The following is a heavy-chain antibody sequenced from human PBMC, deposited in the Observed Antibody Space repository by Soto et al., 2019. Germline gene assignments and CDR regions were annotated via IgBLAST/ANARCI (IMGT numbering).Heavy chain of an antibody. CDR3: ARDRPHNWFDP. CDR2: IDNDGRTT. CDR1: GFTVSSYW. J-gene: IGHJ5*02. Sequence: PGGSLRLSCAASGFTVSSYWMHWVRQAPGKGLVWVSRIDNDGRTTTYADSVKGRFTISRDNAKNTLYLQMNSLRAEDTAVYYCARDRPHNWFDPWGQGTLVTVSS. V-gene: IGHV3-74*01.